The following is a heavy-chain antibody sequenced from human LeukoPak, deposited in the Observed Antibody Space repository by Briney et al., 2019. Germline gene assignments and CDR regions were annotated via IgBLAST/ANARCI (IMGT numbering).Heavy chain of an antibody. CDR1: GASISSYY. V-gene: IGHV4-4*07. CDR2: IYTSGST. J-gene: IGHJ5*02. D-gene: IGHD3-10*01. Sequence: SETLSLTCTVSGASISSYYWSWIRQPAGKGLEWIGRIYTSGSTNYNPSLKSRVTMSVDTSKNQFSLKLSSVTAADTAVYYCARSYTVVRGVSWFDPWGQGTLVTVSS. CDR3: ARSYTVVRGVSWFDP.